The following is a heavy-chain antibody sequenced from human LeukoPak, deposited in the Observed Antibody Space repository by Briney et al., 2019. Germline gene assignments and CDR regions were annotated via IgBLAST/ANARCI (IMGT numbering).Heavy chain of an antibody. CDR3: AKSSLGGYHDHDYYGMDV. V-gene: IGHV3-9*01. Sequence: GRSLRLSCAASGFTFDGYAMHWVRHAPGKGLEWVSGISWNSDNIGYAESVKGRFTISRDNAKNSLYLQMSSLRAEDTALYYCAKSSLGGYHDHDYYGMDVWGQGTTVTVSS. J-gene: IGHJ6*02. CDR1: GFTFDGYA. D-gene: IGHD5-12*01. CDR2: ISWNSDNI.